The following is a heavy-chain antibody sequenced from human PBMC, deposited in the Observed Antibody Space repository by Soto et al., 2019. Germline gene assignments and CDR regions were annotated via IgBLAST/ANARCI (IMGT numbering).Heavy chain of an antibody. Sequence: QVQLQESGPGLVKPSETLSLTCTVSGGSVSSGSYYWSWIRQPPGKGLEWIGYIYYSGSTNYNPSLKSRVTISVDTSKNQFSRKLSSVTAADTAVYYCARAAGGVYGGATLRFYYFAYWGQGTLVTVSS. CDR2: IYYSGST. CDR1: GGSVSSGSYY. D-gene: IGHD4-17*01. V-gene: IGHV4-61*01. J-gene: IGHJ4*02. CDR3: ARAAGGVYGGATLRFYYFAY.